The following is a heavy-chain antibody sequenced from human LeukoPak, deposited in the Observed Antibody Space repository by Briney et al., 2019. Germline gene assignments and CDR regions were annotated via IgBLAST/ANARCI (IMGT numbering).Heavy chain of an antibody. J-gene: IGHJ4*02. V-gene: IGHV4-38-2*01. CDR3: ARNVRDYYFWSAYYY. CDR1: GYSISSDYY. CDR2: IYHSGNT. D-gene: IGHD3-3*01. Sequence: TTSETLSLTCAVSGYSISSDYYWAWIRQPPGKGLEWIGSIYHSGNTYYNPSLKSRVTISVDTSKNQFSLKLSSVTAADTAVYYCARNVRDYYFWSAYYYWGQGTLVTVSS.